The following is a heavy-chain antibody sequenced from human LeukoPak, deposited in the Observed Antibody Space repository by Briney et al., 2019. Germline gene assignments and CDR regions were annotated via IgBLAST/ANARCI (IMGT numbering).Heavy chain of an antibody. CDR2: ISGSGGST. Sequence: PGGPLRLSCAASGFTFSSYAMSWVRQAPGKGLEWVSAISGSGGSTYYADSVKGRFTISRDNSKNTLYLQMNSLRAEDTAVYYCAKASIFGDTKYFQHWGQGTLVTVSS. V-gene: IGHV3-23*01. D-gene: IGHD3-3*01. CDR1: GFTFSSYA. CDR3: AKASIFGDTKYFQH. J-gene: IGHJ1*01.